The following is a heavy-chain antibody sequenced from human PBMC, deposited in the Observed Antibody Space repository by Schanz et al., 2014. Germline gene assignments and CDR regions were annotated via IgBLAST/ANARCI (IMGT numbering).Heavy chain of an antibody. CDR1: GYTFTGYS. J-gene: IGHJ5*01. Sequence: QVQLVQSGADVKKPGASVKVSCKASGYTFTGYSMHWVRQAPGQGLERMGRINPNSGGTNYAQKFQGRVTMTRDTSISTVYMELTRLTFDDTAIYYCARDSDVSKYNLFDSWGQGTLVTVSS. CDR2: INPNSGGT. CDR3: ARDSDVSKYNLFDS. V-gene: IGHV1-2*06.